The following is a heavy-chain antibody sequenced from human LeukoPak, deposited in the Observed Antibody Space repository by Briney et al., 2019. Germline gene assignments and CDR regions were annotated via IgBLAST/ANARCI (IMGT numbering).Heavy chain of an antibody. V-gene: IGHV1-2*02. J-gene: IGHJ6*03. CDR2: INPNSGGT. CDR1: GYTFTVYY. D-gene: IGHD3-3*01. CDR3: AGRVAAMVVGVVYYYYYMDV. Sequence: ASVKVSCKASGYTFTVYYMHWVRQAPGQGLEWMGWINPNSGGTNYAQKFQGRVTMTRDTSISTAYMELSRLRSDDTAVYYCAGRVAAMVVGVVYYYYYMDVWGKGTTVTVSS.